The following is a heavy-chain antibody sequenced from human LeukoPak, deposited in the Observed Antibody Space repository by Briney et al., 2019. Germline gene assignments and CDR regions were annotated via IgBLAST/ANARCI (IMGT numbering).Heavy chain of an antibody. Sequence: PGGSLRLSCAPSGFTFSTYEMNWVRQAPGKGLEWVSYISSGGSTIYYADSVKGRFTISRDNAKNSLYLQMNSLRAEDTAVYYCARDQKYFNAFDIWGQGTMVTVSS. J-gene: IGHJ3*02. D-gene: IGHD3-10*01. CDR2: ISSGGSTI. V-gene: IGHV3-48*03. CDR1: GFTFSTYE. CDR3: ARDQKYFNAFDI.